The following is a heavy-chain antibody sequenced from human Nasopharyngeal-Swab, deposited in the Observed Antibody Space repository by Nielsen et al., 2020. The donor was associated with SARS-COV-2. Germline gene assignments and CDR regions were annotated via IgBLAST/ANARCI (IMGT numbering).Heavy chain of an antibody. CDR1: GFTFSSYS. V-gene: IGHV3-21*04. Sequence: GGSLRLSCAASGFTFSSYSMNWVRQAPGKGLEGVSSISSSSSYIYYADSVKGRFTISRDNSKNTLYLQMNSLRAEDTAVYYCARVPYYDFWSGFHGFDPWGQGTLVTVSS. D-gene: IGHD3-3*01. CDR2: ISSSSSYI. CDR3: ARVPYYDFWSGFHGFDP. J-gene: IGHJ5*02.